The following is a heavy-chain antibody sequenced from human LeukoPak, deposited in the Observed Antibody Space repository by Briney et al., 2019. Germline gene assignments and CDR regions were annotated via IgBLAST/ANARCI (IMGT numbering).Heavy chain of an antibody. V-gene: IGHV4-31*02. D-gene: IGHD3-16*02. J-gene: IGHJ4*02. CDR2: YYSGST. Sequence: YYSGSTYYNPSLKSRVTISVDTSKNQFSLKLSSVTAADTAVYYCATQYVWGSYHEYYFDYWGQGTLVTVSS. CDR3: ATQYVWGSYHEYYFDY.